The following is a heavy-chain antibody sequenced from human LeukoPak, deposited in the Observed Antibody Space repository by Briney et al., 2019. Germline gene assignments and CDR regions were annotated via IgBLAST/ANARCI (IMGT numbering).Heavy chain of an antibody. J-gene: IGHJ4*02. CDR2: IYTSGST. V-gene: IGHV4-4*07. CDR3: ARVLGNWGSSYFDY. CDR1: SGSISSYY. Sequence: SETLSLTCTVSSGSISSYYWSWIRQPAGKGLEWIGRIYTSGSTNYNPSLKSRVTMSVDTSKNQFSLKLSSVTAADTAVYYCARVLGNWGSSYFDYWGQGTLVTVSS. D-gene: IGHD7-27*01.